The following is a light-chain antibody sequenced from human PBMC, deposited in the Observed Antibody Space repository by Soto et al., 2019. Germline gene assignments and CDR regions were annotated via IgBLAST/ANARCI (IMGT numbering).Light chain of an antibody. CDR2: DAS. Sequence: DLQMTQSPSTLSASVGDRVIITCRARQSISRWLAWYQQKPGNAPKLLLYDASSLQSGAPSRFSGCRSAPDFALPISSLQPDAFATYYCQQYNSYSPRPFGQGTKVEIK. CDR1: QSISRW. CDR3: QQYNSYSPRP. V-gene: IGKV1-5*01. J-gene: IGKJ1*01.